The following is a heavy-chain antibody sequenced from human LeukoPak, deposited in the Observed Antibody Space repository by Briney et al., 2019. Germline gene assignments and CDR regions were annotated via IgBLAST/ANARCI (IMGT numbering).Heavy chain of an antibody. CDR1: GYTFTSYG. CDR2: ISAYNGNT. Sequence: ASVKVSCKASGYTFTSYGISWVRQAPGQGLEWMGWISAYNGNTNYAQELQGRVTMTTDTSTSTAYMELRSLRSDDTAVYYCARESGDFWSGYYSYFDYWGQGTLVTVSS. D-gene: IGHD3-3*01. CDR3: ARESGDFWSGYYSYFDY. J-gene: IGHJ4*02. V-gene: IGHV1-18*01.